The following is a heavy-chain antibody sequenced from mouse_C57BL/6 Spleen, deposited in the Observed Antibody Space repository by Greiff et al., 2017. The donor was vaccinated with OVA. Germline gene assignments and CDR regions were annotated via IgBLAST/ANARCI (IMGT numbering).Heavy chain of an antibody. CDR1: GYTFTSYW. Sequence: VQLQQPGAELVMPGASVKLSCKASGYTFTSYWMHWVKQRPGQGLEWIGEIDPSDSYTNYNQKFKGKSTLTVDKSSSTAYMQISSLTSEDSAVYYCAREGIYYGSSLYYAMDYWGQGTSVTVSS. V-gene: IGHV1-69*01. D-gene: IGHD1-1*01. J-gene: IGHJ4*01. CDR2: IDPSDSYT. CDR3: AREGIYYGSSLYYAMDY.